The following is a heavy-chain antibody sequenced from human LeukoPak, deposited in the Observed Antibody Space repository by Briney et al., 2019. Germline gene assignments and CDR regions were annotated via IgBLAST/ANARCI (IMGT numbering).Heavy chain of an antibody. V-gene: IGHV3-9*01. J-gene: IGHJ4*02. Sequence: GGSLRLSCAASGFTFDDYAMHWVRHAPGKGLEWVSGISWNSGSIGYADSVKGRFTISRDNAKNSLYLQMNSLRAEDTALYYCAKDFGSGSSETYYFDYWGQGTLVTVSS. CDR2: ISWNSGSI. D-gene: IGHD3-10*01. CDR1: GFTFDDYA. CDR3: AKDFGSGSSETYYFDY.